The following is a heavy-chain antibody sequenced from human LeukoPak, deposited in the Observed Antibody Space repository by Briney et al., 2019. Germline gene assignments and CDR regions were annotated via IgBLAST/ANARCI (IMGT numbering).Heavy chain of an antibody. D-gene: IGHD1-1*01. CDR3: ARMYDWSGAWFDP. CDR1: GGSFSGYY. CDR2: INHSGSN. V-gene: IGHV4-34*01. Sequence: ASETLSLTCAVYGGSFSGYYWSWVRQPPGKGLEWVGEINHSGSNNYNPSLKSRVTISVDTSKNQFSLKLSSVTAADTAVYYCARMYDWSGAWFDPWGQGTLVTVSS. J-gene: IGHJ5*02.